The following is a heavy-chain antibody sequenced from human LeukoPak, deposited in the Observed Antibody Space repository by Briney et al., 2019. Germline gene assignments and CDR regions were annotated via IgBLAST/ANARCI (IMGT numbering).Heavy chain of an antibody. CDR1: GVTFTSSA. D-gene: IGHD5-18*01. J-gene: IGHJ4*02. CDR2: INPNSGGT. Sequence: ASVKVSCKASGVTFTSSAMQWVRQAPGQGLEWMGWINPNSGGTNYAQKFQGRVTMTRDTSISTAYMELSRLRSDDTAVYYCARDRSPAPGRSYGRGHFDYWGQGTLVTVSS. CDR3: ARDRSPAPGRSYGRGHFDY. V-gene: IGHV1-2*02.